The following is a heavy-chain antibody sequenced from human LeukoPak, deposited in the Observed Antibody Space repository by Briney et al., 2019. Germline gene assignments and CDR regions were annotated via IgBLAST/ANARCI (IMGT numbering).Heavy chain of an antibody. J-gene: IGHJ6*03. D-gene: IGHD3-10*01. CDR1: GGSISSYY. CDR2: IYTSGST. V-gene: IGHV4-4*07. Sequence: SETLSLTCTVSGGSISSYYRSWIRQPAGKGLEWIGRIYTSGSTNYNPSLKSRVTMSVDTSKNQFSLKLSSVTAADTAVYYCARENYYGSGSPLLGYYYYYMDVWGKGTTVTVSS. CDR3: ARENYYGSGSPLLGYYYYYMDV.